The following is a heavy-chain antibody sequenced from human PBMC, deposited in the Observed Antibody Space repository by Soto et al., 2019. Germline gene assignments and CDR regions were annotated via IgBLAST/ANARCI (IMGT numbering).Heavy chain of an antibody. V-gene: IGHV1-18*01. Sequence: QVQLVQSETEVAEPGASVRLSCKTSGYTFSTYGLSWVRQAPGQGLEWMGWTVAISESTIYAQKFQGRVTVTTDRSTHTGYLELSRLTSDDTALYYCARVSGYGSGSRHFDNWGQGTLVTVSS. CDR2: TVAISEST. J-gene: IGHJ4*02. CDR1: GYTFSTYG. D-gene: IGHD3-10*01. CDR3: ARVSGYGSGSRHFDN.